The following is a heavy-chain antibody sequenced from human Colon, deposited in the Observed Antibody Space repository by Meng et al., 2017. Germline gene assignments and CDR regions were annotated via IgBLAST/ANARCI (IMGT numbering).Heavy chain of an antibody. J-gene: IGHJ4*02. Sequence: GGSLRLSCAASGFTFSDHYMDWVRQAPGKGLEWVARIRTKPAGYTTEHAASVKGRFTISRDDSKSSLYLQMNSLKTEDTAVYYCTRDGTRHDFDYWGQGTRVTGAS. V-gene: IGHV3-72*01. CDR1: GFTFSDHY. D-gene: IGHD6-13*01. CDR3: TRDGTRHDFDY. CDR2: IRTKPAGYTT.